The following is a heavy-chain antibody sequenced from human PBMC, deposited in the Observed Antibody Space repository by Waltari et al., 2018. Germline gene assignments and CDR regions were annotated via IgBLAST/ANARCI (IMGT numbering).Heavy chain of an antibody. Sequence: VQLVESGGGLVQPGGSLRLSCAASGFTFSSYAMRWVRQAPGKGLEWIGSTHQGGSTCDNPSLKSRITISVDTSKNQFSLKLSSVTAADTAVYYCASPTSRYDYIWGSYRPPAEDFEHWGQGTLVTVSS. CDR1: GFTFSSYA. CDR3: ASPTSRYDYIWGSYRPPAEDFEH. D-gene: IGHD3-16*02. CDR2: THQGGST. V-gene: IGHV4-38-2*01. J-gene: IGHJ1*01.